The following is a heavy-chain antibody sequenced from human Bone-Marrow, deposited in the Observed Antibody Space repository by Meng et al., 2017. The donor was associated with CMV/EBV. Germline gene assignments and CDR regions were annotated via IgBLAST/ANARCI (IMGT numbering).Heavy chain of an antibody. D-gene: IGHD2-21*01. CDR1: GGSISSYY. CDR3: ARGNAVVIAPIDY. CDR2: IYYSGST. Sequence: SETLSLTCTVSGGSISSYYWSWIRQPPGKGLEWIGYIYYSGSTNYNPSLKSRVTISVDTYKNQFSLKLTSVTAADTAVYYCARGNAVVIAPIDYWGQGTLVTVSS. J-gene: IGHJ4*02. V-gene: IGHV4-59*01.